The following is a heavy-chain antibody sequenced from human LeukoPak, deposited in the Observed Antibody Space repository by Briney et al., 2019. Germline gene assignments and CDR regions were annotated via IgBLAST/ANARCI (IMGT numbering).Heavy chain of an antibody. J-gene: IGHJ6*01. Sequence: GGSLRLSCAASGFTFSGFAMSWVRRTPGRGLDWVSGISGSGDNTLYADSVKGRFTISRDNSKNTLYLEMNSLRAEDTAIYYCAKMKGHPLPKYYMDVWGQGTTVTVSS. CDR3: AKMKGHPLPKYYMDV. CDR2: ISGSGDNT. D-gene: IGHD1-26*01. CDR1: GFTFSGFA. V-gene: IGHV3-23*01.